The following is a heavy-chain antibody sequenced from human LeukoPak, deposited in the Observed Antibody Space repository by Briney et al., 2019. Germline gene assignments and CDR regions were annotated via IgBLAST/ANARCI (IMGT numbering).Heavy chain of an antibody. D-gene: IGHD2-15*01. V-gene: IGHV1-24*01. J-gene: IGHJ4*02. CDR1: GYTLTELS. CDR2: FDPEDGET. CDR3: ATLANIYCSGGSCYHGFDY. Sequence: ASVKVSCKVSGYTLTELSMHWVRQAPGKGLEWMGGFDPEDGETIYAQKFQGRVTMTEDTSTDTAYMELSSLRSEDTAVYYCATLANIYCSGGSCYHGFDYWGQGTLVTVSS.